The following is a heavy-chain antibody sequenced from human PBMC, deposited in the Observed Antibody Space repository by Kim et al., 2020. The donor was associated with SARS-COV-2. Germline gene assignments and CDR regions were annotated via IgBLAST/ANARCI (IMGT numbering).Heavy chain of an antibody. V-gene: IGHV3-33*05. D-gene: IGHD6-13*01. CDR2: ISYDGSNK. Sequence: GGSLRLSCAASGFTFSSYGMHWVRQAPGKGLEWVAVISYDGSNKYYADSVKGRFTISRDNSKNTLYLQMNSLRAEDTAVYYCARLRTGGIAAAGPVDPYWGQGTLVTVSS. CDR1: GFTFSSYG. CDR3: ARLRTGGIAAAGPVDPY. J-gene: IGHJ4*02.